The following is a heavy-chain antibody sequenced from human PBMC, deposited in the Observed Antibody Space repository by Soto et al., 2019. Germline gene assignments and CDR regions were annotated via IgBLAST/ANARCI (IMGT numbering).Heavy chain of an antibody. D-gene: IGHD2-15*01. CDR2: ISGSGGST. CDR1: GFTFSSYA. J-gene: IGHJ5*02. Sequence: EVQLLESGGGLVQPGGSLRLSCAASGFTFSSYAMSWVRQAPGKGLEWVSAISGSGGSTYYADSVKGRFTISRDNSKNTLYLQMNSLRAEDTAVYYCAKVPTVWVVAAPMDNWFDPWGQGTLVTVSS. CDR3: AKVPTVWVVAAPMDNWFDP. V-gene: IGHV3-23*01.